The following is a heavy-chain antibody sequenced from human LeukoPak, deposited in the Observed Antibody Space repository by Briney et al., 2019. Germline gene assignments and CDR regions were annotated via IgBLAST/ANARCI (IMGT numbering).Heavy chain of an antibody. CDR3: ARGLRDWNDGRDYFDY. Sequence: AGGSLRLSCAASGFTFSSYWMSWVRQAPGKGLEWVAVIWYDGSNKYYADSVKGRFTISRDNSKNTLYLQMNSLRAEDTAVYYCARGLRDWNDGRDYFDYWGQGTLVTVSS. CDR1: GFTFSSYW. D-gene: IGHD1-1*01. CDR2: IWYDGSNK. V-gene: IGHV3-33*08. J-gene: IGHJ4*02.